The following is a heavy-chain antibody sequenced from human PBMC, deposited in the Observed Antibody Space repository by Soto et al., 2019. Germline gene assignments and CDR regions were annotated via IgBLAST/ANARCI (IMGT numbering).Heavy chain of an antibody. CDR3: ARVPYDYIWGSYRSYFDY. CDR1: GFTFSSYW. V-gene: IGHV3-74*01. CDR2: INSDGSST. D-gene: IGHD3-16*02. J-gene: IGHJ4*02. Sequence: LRLSCAASGFTFSSYWMHWVRQAPGKGLVWVSRINSDGSSTSYADSVKGRFTISRDNAKNTLYLQMNSLRAEDTAVYYYARVPYDYIWGSYRSYFDYWGQGTLVTVSS.